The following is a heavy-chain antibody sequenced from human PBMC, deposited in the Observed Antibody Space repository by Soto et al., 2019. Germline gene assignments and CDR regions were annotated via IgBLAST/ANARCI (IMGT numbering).Heavy chain of an antibody. V-gene: IGHV1-2*02. CDR2: TSPRTGGA. J-gene: IGHJ5*01. CDR3: ARSSGSYSKWFDS. CDR1: GYTFTAYY. D-gene: IGHD3-10*01. Sequence: ASVKVSCKTSGYTFTAYYMHWLRQAPGHGLEWLGWTSPRTGGAKYSHKFQGRVSMTRNTSTTTAYMELTGLSTDDTAVYYCARSSGSYSKWFDSWGQGTLVTVSS.